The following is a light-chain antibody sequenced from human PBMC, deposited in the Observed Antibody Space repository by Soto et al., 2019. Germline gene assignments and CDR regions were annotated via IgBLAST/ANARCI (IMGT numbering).Light chain of an antibody. CDR3: CSYAGSYTWV. V-gene: IGLV2-11*01. J-gene: IGLJ2*01. CDR2: DVS. Sequence: QSALTQPRSVSGSPGQSVTISCTGTTSDVGGYNYVSWYQQHPGKAPKLMIYDVSERPSGVPDRFSGSKSGNTASLTISWLQAEDEADYYCCSYAGSYTWVFGGGTKVTVL. CDR1: TSDVGGYNY.